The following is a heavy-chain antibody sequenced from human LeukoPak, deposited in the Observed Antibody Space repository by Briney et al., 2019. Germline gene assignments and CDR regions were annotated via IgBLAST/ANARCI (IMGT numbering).Heavy chain of an antibody. CDR1: EFTFSDYY. CDR2: ISSSGSNI. J-gene: IGHJ4*02. Sequence: GGSLRLSCVASEFTFSDYYMSWIRQAPRKGLEWVSYISSSGSNIDYADSVKGRFTISRDNAKNSLYLQMNSLRAEDTAVYYCARAHHYDTSGYHHCLDYWGQGTLVTVSS. V-gene: IGHV3-11*04. D-gene: IGHD3-22*01. CDR3: ARAHHYDTSGYHHCLDY.